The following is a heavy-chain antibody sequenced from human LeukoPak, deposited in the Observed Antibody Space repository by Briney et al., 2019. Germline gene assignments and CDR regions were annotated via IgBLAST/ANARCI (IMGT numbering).Heavy chain of an antibody. CDR2: IYYSGST. V-gene: IGHV4-59*01. D-gene: IGHD3-10*01. CDR1: GGSISSYY. Sequence: SETLSLTCTVSGGSISSYYWSWIRQPPGKGLEWIGYIYYSGSTNYNPSLKSRVAISVDTSKNQFSLKLSSVTAADTAVYYCAKSSSGGYYGSGSYPLYYYYMDVWGKGTTVTVSS. J-gene: IGHJ6*03. CDR3: AKSSSGGYYGSGSYPLYYYYMDV.